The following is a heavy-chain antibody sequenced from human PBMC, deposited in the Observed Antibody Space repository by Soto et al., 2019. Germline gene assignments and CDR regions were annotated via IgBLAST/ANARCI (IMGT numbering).Heavy chain of an antibody. D-gene: IGHD2-15*01. J-gene: IGHJ4*02. CDR2: IKDDGSEK. V-gene: IGHV3-7*01. CDR3: ARDGYCSGGRCYRRNDY. Sequence: EVQLVESGGGLVQPGGSLRLSCAASGFTFSGYWMTWARQAPGKGLEWVAQIKDDGSEKFYVDSVEGRFTISRDNADNLWYLQMNSLRAEDTAVYFCARDGYCSGGRCYRRNDYWGQGTLVIVSS. CDR1: GFTFSGYW.